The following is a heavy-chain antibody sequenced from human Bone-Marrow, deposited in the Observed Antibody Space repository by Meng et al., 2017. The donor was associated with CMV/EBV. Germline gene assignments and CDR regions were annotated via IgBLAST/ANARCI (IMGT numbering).Heavy chain of an antibody. D-gene: IGHD2-2*01. V-gene: IGHV4-39*07. CDR1: GDSISSSSYY. CDR2: IYYSGST. CDR3: ASLVVPAARGNWFDP. J-gene: IGHJ5*02. Sequence: SETLSLTCTVSGDSISSSSYYWGWIRQPPGKGLEWIGSIYYSGSTYYNPSLKSRVTISVDTSKNQFSLKLSSATAADTAVYYCASLVVPAARGNWFDPWGQGTLVTVSS.